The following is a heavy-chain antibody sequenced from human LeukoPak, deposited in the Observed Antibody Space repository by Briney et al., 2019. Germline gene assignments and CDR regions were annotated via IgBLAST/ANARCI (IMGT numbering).Heavy chain of an antibody. CDR3: ARDRVGATTGDAFGL. D-gene: IGHD1-26*01. CDR1: GYTFTGYY. Sequence: ASVKVSCKGSGYTFTGYYLHWVRLAPGQGPEWMGWINPKSGGATYAQKFQGRVTMTRDTSMSTAYLDPNRLTSDDTAVYFCARDRVGATTGDAFGLWGQGTVVTVSS. J-gene: IGHJ3*01. CDR2: INPKSGGA. V-gene: IGHV1-2*02.